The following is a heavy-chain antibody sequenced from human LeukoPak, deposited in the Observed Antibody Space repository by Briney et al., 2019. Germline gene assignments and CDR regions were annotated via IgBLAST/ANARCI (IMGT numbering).Heavy chain of an antibody. J-gene: IGHJ3*02. D-gene: IGHD3-22*01. CDR2: IYTSGST. CDR1: GYSISSGYY. Sequence: SETLSLTCTVSGYSISSGYYWGWIRQPPGKGLEWIGRIYTSGSTNYNPSLKSRVTMSVDTSKNQFSLKLSSVTAADTAVYYCARQNYYDSSGFYDAFDIWGQGTMVTVSS. V-gene: IGHV4-38-2*02. CDR3: ARQNYYDSSGFYDAFDI.